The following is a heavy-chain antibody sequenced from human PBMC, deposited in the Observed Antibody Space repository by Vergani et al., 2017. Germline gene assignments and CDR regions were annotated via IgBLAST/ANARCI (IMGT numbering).Heavy chain of an antibody. J-gene: IGHJ5*02. CDR3: AREGHGDPEA. Sequence: VQLLESGGGLVQPGGSLRLSCAASGFTFSSYAMSWVRQAPGKGLEWVAVISYDGSNKYYADSVKGRFTISRDNSKNTLYLQMNSLRAEDTAVYYCAREGHGDPEAWGQGTLVTVSS. CDR1: GFTFSSYA. CDR2: ISYDGSNK. D-gene: IGHD4-17*01. V-gene: IGHV3-30-3*01.